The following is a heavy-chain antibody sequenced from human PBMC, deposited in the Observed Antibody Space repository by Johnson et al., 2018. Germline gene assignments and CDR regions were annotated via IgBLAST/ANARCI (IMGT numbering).Heavy chain of an antibody. D-gene: IGHD6-13*01. Sequence: VQLVESGGGVVQPGRSLRLSCAASGFTFSAYGMHWVRQAPGKGLEWVAVISYDGSNKYYADSVKGRVTTSRDNSKNTLYLQMNSLRAEDTAVYYCAKYGELAAVDPGGYVHDWGQGALVTVAS. V-gene: IGHV3-30*18. CDR1: GFTFSAYG. J-gene: IGHJ1*01. CDR3: AKYGELAAVDPGGYVHD. CDR2: ISYDGSNK.